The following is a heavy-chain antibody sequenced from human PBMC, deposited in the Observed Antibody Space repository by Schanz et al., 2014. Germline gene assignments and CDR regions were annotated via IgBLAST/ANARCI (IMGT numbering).Heavy chain of an antibody. J-gene: IGHJ4*02. CDR1: GFTFSTHA. CDR3: VSQTGSPNY. CDR2: IKSDGSST. V-gene: IGHV3-74*02. D-gene: IGHD6-13*01. Sequence: EMQLLESGGGLIQPGGSLRLSCAASGFTFSTHAMSWVRQVPGKGLVWVSRIKSDGSSTSYADSVKGRFTISRDNAKNTLFLQMNSLRVEDTAVYFCVSQTGSPNYWGQGTLXTVSS.